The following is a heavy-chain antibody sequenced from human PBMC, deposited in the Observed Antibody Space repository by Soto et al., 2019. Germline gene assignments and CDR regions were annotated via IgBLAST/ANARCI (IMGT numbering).Heavy chain of an antibody. D-gene: IGHD5-18*01. CDR2: ILNDGTTT. J-gene: IGHJ4*02. CDR3: ATWRGGYTYGLEH. CDR1: GFTFSSQW. V-gene: IGHV3-74*01. Sequence: PGGSLRLSCTASGFTFSSQWLHWVRQAPGKGLMWISRILNDGTTTNYADSVKGRFTVSRDNAKKTMSLQMNNLRAEDTAVYYCATWRGGYTYGLEHWGQGTPVTVSS.